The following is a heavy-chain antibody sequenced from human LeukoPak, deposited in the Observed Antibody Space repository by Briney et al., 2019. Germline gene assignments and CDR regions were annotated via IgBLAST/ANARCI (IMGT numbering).Heavy chain of an antibody. D-gene: IGHD1-26*01. V-gene: IGHV3-30*18. J-gene: IGHJ4*02. CDR2: ISYDGSNK. Sequence: GRSLRLSCAASGFTFSSYGMHWVRQAPGKGLEWEAVISYDGSNKYYADSVKGRFTISRDNSKNTLYLQMNSLRAEDTAVYYCAKVGANYYFDYWGQGTLVTVSS. CDR3: AKVGANYYFDY. CDR1: GFTFSSYG.